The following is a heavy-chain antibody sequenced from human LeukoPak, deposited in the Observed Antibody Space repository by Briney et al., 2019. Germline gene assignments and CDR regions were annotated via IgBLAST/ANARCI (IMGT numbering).Heavy chain of an antibody. CDR1: GFTFSSYG. CDR3: ATAPTEDGDGSSPGY. J-gene: IGHJ4*02. CDR2: IRYDGSNK. Sequence: GGSLRLSCAASGFTFSSYGMHWVRQAPGKGLEWVAFIRYDGSNKYYADSVKGRFTISRDNSKNTLYLQMNSLRAEDTAVYYCATAPTEDGDGSSPGYWGQGTLVTVSS. D-gene: IGHD2-21*01. V-gene: IGHV3-30*02.